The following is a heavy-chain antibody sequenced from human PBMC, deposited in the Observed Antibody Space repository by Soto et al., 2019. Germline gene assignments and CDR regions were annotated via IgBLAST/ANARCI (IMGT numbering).Heavy chain of an antibody. J-gene: IGHJ4*02. D-gene: IGHD7-27*01. Sequence: QVQLVESGGGVVQPGRSLRLSCAASGFTFSSYGMHWVRQAPGKGLEWVAVISYDGSNKYYADSVKGRFTISRDNSKNTLYLQMNSLRAEDTAVYYCAKSDPGYYFDYWGQGTLVTVSS. CDR2: ISYDGSNK. CDR3: AKSDPGYYFDY. CDR1: GFTFSSYG. V-gene: IGHV3-30*18.